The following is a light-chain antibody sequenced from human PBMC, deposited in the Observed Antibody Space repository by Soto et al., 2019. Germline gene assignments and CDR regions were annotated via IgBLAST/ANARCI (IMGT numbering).Light chain of an antibody. Sequence: EIVVTQSPATLSVSPGERATLSCRASQSVSSNLAWYQQKPGQAPRLLIYGASTRATGIPARFSGSGSGTEFTLTISSLQSEDFALYYCQQYHNWPPFTFGQGTKVDIK. J-gene: IGKJ2*01. CDR3: QQYHNWPPFT. CDR2: GAS. V-gene: IGKV3-15*01. CDR1: QSVSSN.